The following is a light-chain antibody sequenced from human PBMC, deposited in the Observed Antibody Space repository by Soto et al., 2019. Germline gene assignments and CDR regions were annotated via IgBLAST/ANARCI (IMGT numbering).Light chain of an antibody. J-gene: IGKJ5*01. CDR3: QQYGSSPSLT. CDR2: GAS. Sequence: EIVLTQSPGTLSLSPGERATLSCRASQSVSTNYLAWYQQKSGRAPRLLIYGASSRVTGIPGRFSGSGSGTDFPLTISRLEPEDFAVYYCQQYGSSPSLTFGQGTRLEIK. V-gene: IGKV3-20*01. CDR1: QSVSTNY.